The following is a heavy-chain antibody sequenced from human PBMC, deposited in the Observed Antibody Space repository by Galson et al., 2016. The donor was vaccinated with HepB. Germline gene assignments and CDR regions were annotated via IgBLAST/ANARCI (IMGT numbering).Heavy chain of an antibody. J-gene: IGHJ3*02. CDR3: ARRRHWEYAFDN. D-gene: IGHD1-26*01. CDR2: IHPKTGGA. V-gene: IGHV1-2*02. Sequence: SVKVSCKASGYTFTNNYIHWVRQAPGRGLEWLGWIHPKTGGATFARNFQGRVTMTHDTSIAAVYMELSRLRSDDTAVYYCARRRHWEYAFDNWGQGTLVTVSS. CDR1: GYTFTNNY.